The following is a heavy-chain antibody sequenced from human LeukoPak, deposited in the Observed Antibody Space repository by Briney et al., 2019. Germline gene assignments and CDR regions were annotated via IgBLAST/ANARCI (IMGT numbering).Heavy chain of an antibody. J-gene: IGHJ3*02. CDR1: GGSISSYY. CDR3: ARDRGSIIEIATVSEFDAFDI. V-gene: IGHV4-59*01. Sequence: PSETLSLTCTVSGGSISSYYWSWIRQPPGKGLEWIGYIYYSGSTNYNPSLKSRVTISVDTSKNQFSLKLSSVTAAGTAMYYCARDRGSIIEIATVSEFDAFDIWGQGTMVTVSS. D-gene: IGHD5-24*01. CDR2: IYYSGST.